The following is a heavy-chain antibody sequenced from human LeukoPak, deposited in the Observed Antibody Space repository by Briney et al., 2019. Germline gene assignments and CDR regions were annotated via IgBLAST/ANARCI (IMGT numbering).Heavy chain of an antibody. CDR2: ITSSSSYI. V-gene: IGHV3-21*01. CDR3: AELGITMIGGV. Sequence: GESLRLSCAASGSTFNTYNMNWVRQTPGKGLEWVSSITSSSSYIYYADSVKGRFTISRDNAKNSLYLQMNSLRAEDTAVYYCAELGITMIGGVWGKGTTVTISS. J-gene: IGHJ6*04. CDR1: GSTFNTYN. D-gene: IGHD3-10*02.